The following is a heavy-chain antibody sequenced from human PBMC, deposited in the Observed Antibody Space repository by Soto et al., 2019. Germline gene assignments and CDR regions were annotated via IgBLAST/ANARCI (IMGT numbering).Heavy chain of an antibody. J-gene: IGHJ1*01. CDR1: GGSFSGYY. CDR2: INHSGSP. V-gene: IGHV4-34*01. Sequence: QVQLQQWGAGLLKPSETLSLTCAVFGGSFSGYYWSWIRQPPGKGLGWIGEINHSGSPIYHPSLMSRVPISVATSKDQFSLNLSSVTAADTAVYYCARGRKQCLVLPEYFQHWGQGTLVTVSS. D-gene: IGHD6-19*01. CDR3: ARGRKQCLVLPEYFQH.